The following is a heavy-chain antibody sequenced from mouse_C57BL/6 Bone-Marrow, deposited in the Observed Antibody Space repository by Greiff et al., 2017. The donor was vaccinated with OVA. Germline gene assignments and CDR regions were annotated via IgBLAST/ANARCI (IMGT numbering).Heavy chain of an antibody. CDR1: GFSFNTYA. CDR2: IRSKSNNYAT. Sequence: DVKLRESGGGLVQPKGSLKLSCAASGFSFNTYAMNWVRQAPGKGLEWVARIRSKSNNYATYYADSVKDRFTISRDDSESMLYLQMNNLKTEDTAMYYCVRGSKGVFDYWGQGTTLTVSS. D-gene: IGHD1-1*01. CDR3: VRGSKGVFDY. V-gene: IGHV10-1*01. J-gene: IGHJ2*01.